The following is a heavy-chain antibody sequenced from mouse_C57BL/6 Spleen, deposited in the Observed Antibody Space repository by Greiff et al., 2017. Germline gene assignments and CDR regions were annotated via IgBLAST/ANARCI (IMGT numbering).Heavy chain of an antibody. CDR2: IYPGDGDT. V-gene: IGHV1-80*01. J-gene: IGHJ1*03. D-gene: IGHD4-1*01. CDR1: GYAFRSYW. Sequence: QVQLKQSGAELVKPGASVKISCKASGYAFRSYWMNWVKQRPGTGLEWIGQIYPGDGDTNYNGKFKGKATLTADKSSRTAYMQLSSLTSEDSAVYFCARNWDRYFDVWGTGTTVTVSS. CDR3: ARNWDRYFDV.